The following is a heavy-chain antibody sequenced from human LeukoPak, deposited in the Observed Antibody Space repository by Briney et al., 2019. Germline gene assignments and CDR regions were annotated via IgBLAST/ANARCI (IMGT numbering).Heavy chain of an antibody. Sequence: PSETLSLTCTVSGGSISSSSYYWGWIRQPPGKGLEWIGEINHSGSTNYNPSLKSRVTISVDTSKNQFSLKLSSVTAADTAVYYCARLGVRGVGYWGQGTLVTVSS. V-gene: IGHV4-39*07. CDR1: GGSISSSSYY. CDR2: INHSGST. D-gene: IGHD3-10*01. CDR3: ARLGVRGVGY. J-gene: IGHJ4*02.